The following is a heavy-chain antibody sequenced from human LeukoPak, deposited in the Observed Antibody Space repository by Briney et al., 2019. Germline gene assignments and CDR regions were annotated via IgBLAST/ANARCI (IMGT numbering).Heavy chain of an antibody. V-gene: IGHV3-7*01. CDR2: IKQDGSEK. D-gene: IGHD2-2*01. CDR3: AREWDCSSTSCYAGSWFDP. J-gene: IGHJ5*02. CDR1: GFTFSSYW. Sequence: GGSLRLSYAASGFTFSSYWMSWVRQAPGKGLEWVANIKQDGSEKYYVDSVKGRFTISRDIAKNSLYLQMNSLGAEDTAVYYCAREWDCSSTSCYAGSWFDPWGQGTLVTVSS.